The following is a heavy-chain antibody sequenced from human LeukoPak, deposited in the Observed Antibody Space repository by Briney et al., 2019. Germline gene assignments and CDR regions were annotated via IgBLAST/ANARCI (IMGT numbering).Heavy chain of an antibody. D-gene: IGHD4-11*01. CDR1: GGSFSGYY. Sequence: SETLSLTCVVYGGSFSGYYWSWIRQPPGKGLEWIGEINQSGSTNYNPSLKSRVTISVDTSKNQFSLKLSSVTAADTAVYYCARDRLQYDYGMDVWGQGTTVTVSS. V-gene: IGHV4-34*01. CDR2: INQSGST. CDR3: ARDRLQYDYGMDV. J-gene: IGHJ6*02.